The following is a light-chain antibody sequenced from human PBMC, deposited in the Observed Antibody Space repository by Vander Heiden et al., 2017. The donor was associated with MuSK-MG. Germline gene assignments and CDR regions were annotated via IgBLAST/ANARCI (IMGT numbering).Light chain of an antibody. CDR1: KLGDKY. Sequence: SYALPQPPSVSVSAGQTASISCSGDKLGDKYACWDQQKAGQSPVLVIYKDSKPPSGIPERFSGSNSGNTATLTMSGTEAMDEADYYCQAWDSSTAVFGGGTKLTVL. V-gene: IGLV3-1*01. J-gene: IGLJ2*01. CDR3: QAWDSSTAV. CDR2: KDS.